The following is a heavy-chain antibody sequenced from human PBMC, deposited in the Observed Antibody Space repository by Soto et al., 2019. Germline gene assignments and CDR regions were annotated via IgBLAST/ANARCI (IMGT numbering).Heavy chain of an antibody. CDR3: ARGRFIGYCSSTSCYVYYYYGMDV. D-gene: IGHD2-2*01. CDR1: GGTFSSYA. CDR2: IIPIFGTA. V-gene: IGHV1-69*13. J-gene: IGHJ6*02. Sequence: SVKVSCKASGGTFSSYAISWVRQAPGQGLEWMGGIIPIFGTANYAQKFQGRVTITADESTSTAYMELSSLRSEDTAVYYCARGRFIGYCSSTSCYVYYYYGMDVWGQGTTVTVSS.